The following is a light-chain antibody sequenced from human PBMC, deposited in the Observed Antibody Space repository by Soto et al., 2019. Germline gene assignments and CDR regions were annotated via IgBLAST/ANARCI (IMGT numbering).Light chain of an antibody. J-gene: IGKJ1*01. V-gene: IGKV3-15*01. Sequence: EIVMTQSPATLSVSPGERATLSCRASQSVSSNLAWYQQKPGQAPRLLSYGASTRATGIPARFSGSGSGTEFTLTISSLQSEDFAVYYCQQYNNWPRTFGQRTKVESK. CDR3: QQYNNWPRT. CDR1: QSVSSN. CDR2: GAS.